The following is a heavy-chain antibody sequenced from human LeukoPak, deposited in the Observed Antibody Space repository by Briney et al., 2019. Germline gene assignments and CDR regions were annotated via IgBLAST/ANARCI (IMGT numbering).Heavy chain of an antibody. J-gene: IGHJ4*02. CDR2: IKEDGSEE. V-gene: IGHV3-7*01. D-gene: IGHD3-16*01. Sequence: GGSLRLSCAVSGFTFSNYWMSWVRQAPGKGLEWAARIKEDGSEENYVDSVQGRFTISRDNAKNSLYLQMNSLRAEDTAVYYCARVLSWGFFDFWGQGTLVTVSS. CDR3: ARVLSWGFFDF. CDR1: GFTFSNYW.